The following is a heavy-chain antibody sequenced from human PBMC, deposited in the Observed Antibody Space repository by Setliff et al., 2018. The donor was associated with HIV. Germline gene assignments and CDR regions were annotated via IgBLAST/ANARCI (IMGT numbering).Heavy chain of an antibody. CDR3: ARPNYYDSSGSFDY. V-gene: IGHV3-11*06. CDR1: GFTFSDYY. J-gene: IGHJ4*02. CDR2: ISRSSSYI. Sequence: GGSLRLSCAASGFTFSDYYMSWIRQAPGKGLEWVSYISRSSSYINYADSVKGRFTISRDNAKNSLYLQMNCLRAEDTAVYYCARPNYYDSSGSFDYWGQGTLVTVSS. D-gene: IGHD3-22*01.